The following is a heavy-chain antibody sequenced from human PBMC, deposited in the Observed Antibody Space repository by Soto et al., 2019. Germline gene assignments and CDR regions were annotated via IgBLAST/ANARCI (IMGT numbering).Heavy chain of an antibody. J-gene: IGHJ4*02. D-gene: IGHD6-19*01. CDR3: AGGTGWLVTD. Sequence: VEMVESGGGSVQPGGSLTLSCVGSGIIFGNYWMNWVRQAPGKGLEWVAIIKQDGSEKLYVDSVRGRFTISRDNGKGSLYLQMNSLRVEDTAVYYCAGGTGWLVTDWGQGTQVIVSS. CDR2: IKQDGSEK. V-gene: IGHV3-7*01. CDR1: GIIFGNYW.